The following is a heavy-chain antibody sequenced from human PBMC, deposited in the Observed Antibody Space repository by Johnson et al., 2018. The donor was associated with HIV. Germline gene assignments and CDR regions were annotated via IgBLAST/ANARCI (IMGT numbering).Heavy chain of an antibody. J-gene: IGHJ3*02. V-gene: IGHV3-30*04. CDR1: GFTFSSYA. D-gene: IGHD2-15*01. CDR2: ISYDGSNQ. CDR3: ARGLHTGYCSGGSCYGASAFDI. Sequence: QVLLVESGGGVVQPGRSLRLSCAASGFTFSSYAMHWVRQAPGKGLEWVAVISYDGSNQYYADSVKGRCTNSRDNYKNTVFLQMNSLRAEDTAVYYCARGLHTGYCSGGSCYGASAFDIWGQGTMVTVSS.